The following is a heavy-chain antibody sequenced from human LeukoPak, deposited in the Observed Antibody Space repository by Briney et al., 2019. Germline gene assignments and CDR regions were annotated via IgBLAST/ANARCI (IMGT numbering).Heavy chain of an antibody. V-gene: IGHV1-18*01. CDR3: ARVDSSGWYLSSDAFDI. D-gene: IGHD6-19*01. CDR1: GYTFTSYG. CDR2: ISAYNGNT. J-gene: IGHJ3*02. Sequence: ASVKVSCKASGYTFTSYGISWVRQAPGQGLEWMGWISAYNGNTNYAQKLQGRVTMTTDTSTSTAYMELRSLRSDDTAVYYCARVDSSGWYLSSDAFDIWGQGTMVTVSS.